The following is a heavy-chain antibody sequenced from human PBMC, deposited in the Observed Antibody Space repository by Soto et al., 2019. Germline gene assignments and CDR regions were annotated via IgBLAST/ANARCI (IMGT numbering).Heavy chain of an antibody. CDR1: GFTFSSYA. J-gene: IGHJ4*02. V-gene: IGHV3-23*01. D-gene: IGHD6-19*01. CDR3: AKALYPGVAVAGTY. Sequence: EVQLLESGGDLVQPGGSLRLSCAASGFTFSSYAMTWVRQAPGEGLEWVSGISGSGGSTNYADSVKGRFTISRDNSKNTLDLQMNSLRAEDTAVYYCAKALYPGVAVAGTYWGQGTLLTVSS. CDR2: ISGSGGST.